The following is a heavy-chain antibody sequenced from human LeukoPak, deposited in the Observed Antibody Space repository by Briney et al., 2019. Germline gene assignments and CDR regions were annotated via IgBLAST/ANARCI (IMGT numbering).Heavy chain of an antibody. CDR1: GYTFTTYD. CDR3: AREPRRFGD. Sequence: ASVKVSCKASGYTFTTYDINWVRQATGQGLEWMGYMNPNSGKTVYAQNFQGRVTMTWDTSINTAYMELTSLRSEDTAVYYCAREPRRFGDWGQGTLVTVSS. CDR2: MNPNSGKT. V-gene: IGHV1-8*01. J-gene: IGHJ4*02. D-gene: IGHD3-10*01.